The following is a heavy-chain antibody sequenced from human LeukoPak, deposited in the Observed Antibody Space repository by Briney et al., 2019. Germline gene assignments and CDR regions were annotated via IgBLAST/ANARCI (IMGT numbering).Heavy chain of an antibody. CDR2: IWYDGSNK. CDR1: GFTFSSYG. CDR3: ARDGGGDSNYYYYYMDV. V-gene: IGHV3-33*01. J-gene: IGHJ6*03. D-gene: IGHD3-16*01. Sequence: GGSLRLSCAASGFTFSSYGMHWVRQAPGKGLEWVAVIWYDGSNKYYADSVEGRFTISRDNSKNTLYLQMNSLRAEDTAVYYCARDGGGDSNYYYYYMDVWGKGTTVTVSS.